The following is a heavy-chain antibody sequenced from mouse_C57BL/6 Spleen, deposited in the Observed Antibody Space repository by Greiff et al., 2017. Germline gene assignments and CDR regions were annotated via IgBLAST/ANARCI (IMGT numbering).Heavy chain of an antibody. J-gene: IGHJ4*01. CDR1: GYTFTSYW. CDR3: ARRGNGYAMDY. D-gene: IGHD2-1*01. V-gene: IGHV1-59*01. CDR2: IDPSDSYT. Sequence: VQLQQSGAELVRPGTSVKLSCKASGYTFTSYWMHWIKQRPGQGLEWIGVIDPSDSYTNYNQKFKGKATLTVDTSSSTAYMQLSSLTSEDSAVYYCARRGNGYAMDYWGQGTSVTVSS.